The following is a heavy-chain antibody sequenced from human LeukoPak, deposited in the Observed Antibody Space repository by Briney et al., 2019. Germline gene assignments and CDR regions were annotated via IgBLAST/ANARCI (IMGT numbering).Heavy chain of an antibody. D-gene: IGHD2-15*01. CDR1: GYSISSDYF. J-gene: IGHJ4*02. CDR2: IYHSGST. Sequence: SDTLSLTCADSGYSISSDYFWGWIRQPPGKGLEYIGAIYHSGSTYYNPSLKSRVIISVDTSNNQFSLKLNSVTAADTAVYYCARGILLWGQGTLVTVSS. V-gene: IGHV4-38-2*01. CDR3: ARGILL.